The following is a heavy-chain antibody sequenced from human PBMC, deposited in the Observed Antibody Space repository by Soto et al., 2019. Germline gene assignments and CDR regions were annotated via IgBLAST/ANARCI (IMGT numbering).Heavy chain of an antibody. J-gene: IGHJ6*02. Sequence: QMQLVQSGAEVKKPGASVKVSCKASGYTFTSYQMHWVRQAPGLGLEWMGILNPSGGRITYAPRFQSRVMMTRDKSTTTVYMELRSLRSEDTAVYYCARDGPPTTTGVGPSYTMDVWGQGTTVTVS. D-gene: IGHD3-3*01. CDR2: LNPSGGRI. CDR3: ARDGPPTTTGVGPSYTMDV. V-gene: IGHV1-46*01. CDR1: GYTFTSYQ.